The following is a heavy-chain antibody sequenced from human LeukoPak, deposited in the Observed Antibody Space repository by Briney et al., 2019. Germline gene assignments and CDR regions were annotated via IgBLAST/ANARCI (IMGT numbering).Heavy chain of an antibody. CDR3: ARGGDESYFDY. V-gene: IGHV1-69*04. CDR2: IIPILSIA. J-gene: IGHJ4*02. Sequence: SVKVSCKASGGTFSSYAISWVRQALGQGLEWMGRIIPILSIANYAQKFQGRVTITADKSTSTAYMELSSLRSEDTAVYYCARGGDESYFDYRGQGTLVTVSS. CDR1: GGTFSSYA.